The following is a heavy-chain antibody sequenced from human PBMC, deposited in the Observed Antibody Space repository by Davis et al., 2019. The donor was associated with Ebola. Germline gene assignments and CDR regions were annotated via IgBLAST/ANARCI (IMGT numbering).Heavy chain of an antibody. CDR1: GYIFTDYF. CDR3: ASGEFVDF. J-gene: IGHJ4*02. Sequence: ASVKVSCKASGYIFTDYFMHWVRQAPGQGLEWMGLINPSIGNTSLAQKFQGRVTLTRDRSTRTIHMDLSSLKSEDTAIYFCASGEFVDFWGQGTLVTVSS. CDR2: INPSIGNT. D-gene: IGHD3-10*01. V-gene: IGHV1-46*01.